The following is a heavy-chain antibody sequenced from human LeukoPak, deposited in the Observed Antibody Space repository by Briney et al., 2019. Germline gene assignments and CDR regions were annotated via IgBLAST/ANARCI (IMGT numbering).Heavy chain of an antibody. CDR2: IYHSGST. D-gene: IGHD6-13*01. CDR3: ARDLYSSQFDP. V-gene: IGHV4-38-2*02. J-gene: IGHJ5*02. Sequence: PSETLSLTCTVSGYSISSGYYWGWIRQPPGKGLEWIGSIYHSGSTYYNPSLKSRVTISVDTSKNQFSLKLSSVTAADTAVYYCARDLYSSQFDPWGQGTLVTVSS. CDR1: GYSISSGYY.